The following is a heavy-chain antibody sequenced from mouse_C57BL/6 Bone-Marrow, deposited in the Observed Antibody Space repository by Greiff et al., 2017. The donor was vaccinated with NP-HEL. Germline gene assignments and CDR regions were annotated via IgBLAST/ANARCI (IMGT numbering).Heavy chain of an antibody. CDR1: GFTFSSYA. V-gene: IGHV5-4*01. CDR2: ISDGGSYT. J-gene: IGHJ3*01. Sequence: EVQLVESGGGLVKPGGSLKLSCAASGFTFSSYAMSWVRQTPEKRLEWVATISDGGSYTYYPDNVKGRFTISRDNAKNNLYLQMSHLKSEDTAMYYCARDRAAYYSNFFAYWGQGTLVTVSA. D-gene: IGHD2-5*01. CDR3: ARDRAAYYSNFFAY.